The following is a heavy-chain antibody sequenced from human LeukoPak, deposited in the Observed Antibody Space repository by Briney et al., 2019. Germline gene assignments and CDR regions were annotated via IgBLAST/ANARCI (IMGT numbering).Heavy chain of an antibody. Sequence: GGSLRLSCTASGFTFSSYAMVWVRQAPRKGLEWVSAISTSGADASYADSVKGRFTVSRDNSKNTLSLQMNSLRADDTALYYCAKGLNGALRDYWGQGTLVTVSS. CDR3: AKGLNGALRDY. CDR1: GFTFSSYA. V-gene: IGHV3-23*01. CDR2: ISTSGADA. J-gene: IGHJ4*02. D-gene: IGHD4-17*01.